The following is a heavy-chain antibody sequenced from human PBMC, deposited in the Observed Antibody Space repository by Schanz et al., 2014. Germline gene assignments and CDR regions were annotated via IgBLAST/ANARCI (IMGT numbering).Heavy chain of an antibody. V-gene: IGHV1-69*04. CDR2: IIPIFGIA. Sequence: QVQLVQSGAEVKKPGSSVTVSCTASGGNFNSNAISWVRQAPGQGLEWMGRIIPIFGIANYAQKFQGRVTITADKSTSTAYMELSSLRSEDTAVYYCAREEEAAVRPFRFDYWGQGTLVTVSS. CDR3: AREEEAAVRPFRFDY. D-gene: IGHD6-6*01. CDR1: GGNFNSNA. J-gene: IGHJ4*02.